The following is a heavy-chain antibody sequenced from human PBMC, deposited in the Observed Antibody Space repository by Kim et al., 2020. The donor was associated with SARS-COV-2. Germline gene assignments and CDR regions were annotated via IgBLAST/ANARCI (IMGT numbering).Heavy chain of an antibody. J-gene: IGHJ4*02. CDR2: ISSSSSYI. CDR1: GFTFSSYS. V-gene: IGHV3-21*01. CDR3: ARDPDLLDSSGYGYFDY. D-gene: IGHD3-22*01. Sequence: GGSLRLSCAASGFTFSSYSMNWVRQAPGKGLEWVSSISSSSSYIYYADSVKGRFTISRDNAKNSLYLQMNSLRAEDTAVYYCARDPDLLDSSGYGYFDYWGQGTLVTVSS.